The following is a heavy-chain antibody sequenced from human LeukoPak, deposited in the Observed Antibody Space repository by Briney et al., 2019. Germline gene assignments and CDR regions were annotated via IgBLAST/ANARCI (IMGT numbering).Heavy chain of an antibody. V-gene: IGHV3-64*01. J-gene: IGHJ4*02. CDR2: ISTNGGST. Sequence: VGSLRLSCAASGFTFSSYAMHWVRQAPGKGLEYVSAISTNGGSTYYANSVKGRFTISRDNSKNTLYLQMGSLRAEDMAVYYCARGGQYYYGSGSHVDYWGQGTLVTVSS. CDR1: GFTFSSYA. D-gene: IGHD3-10*01. CDR3: ARGGQYYYGSGSHVDY.